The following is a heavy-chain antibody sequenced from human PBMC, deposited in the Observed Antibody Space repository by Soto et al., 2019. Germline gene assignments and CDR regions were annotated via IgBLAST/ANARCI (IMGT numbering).Heavy chain of an antibody. J-gene: IGHJ4*02. D-gene: IGHD3-3*01. CDR3: ARASYYDFWSGYYYLFDY. Sequence: SETLSLTCTVSGGSISSYYWSWIRQPPGKGLEWIGYIYYSGSTNYNPSLKSRVTISVDTSKNQFSLKLSSVTAADTAVYYCARASYYDFWSGYYYLFDYWGQGTLVTVSS. CDR1: GGSISSYY. V-gene: IGHV4-59*01. CDR2: IYYSGST.